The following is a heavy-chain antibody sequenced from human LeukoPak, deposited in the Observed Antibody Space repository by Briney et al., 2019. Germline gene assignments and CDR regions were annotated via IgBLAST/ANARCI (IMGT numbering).Heavy chain of an antibody. CDR1: GFTFSDYY. D-gene: IGHD3-3*01. CDR3: ASLDYVFWSGYYREFDY. V-gene: IGHV3-11*01. CDR2: ISSSGSTI. Sequence: GGSLRLSCAASGFTFSDYYMSWIRQAPGKGLEWVSYISSSGSTIYYADSVKGRFTISRDNAKNSLYLQMNSLRAEDTAVYYCASLDYVFWSGYYREFDYWGQGTLVTVSS. J-gene: IGHJ4*02.